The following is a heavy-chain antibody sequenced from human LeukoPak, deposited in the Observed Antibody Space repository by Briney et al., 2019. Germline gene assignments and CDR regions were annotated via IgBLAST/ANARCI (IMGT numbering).Heavy chain of an antibody. D-gene: IGHD3-10*01. Sequence: SETLSLTCAVYGGSFSGYYWSWIRQPPGKGLEWIGEINHSGSTNYNPSLKSRVTISVDTSKNQFSLKLSSVTAADTAVYYCAGSMVRGVIITSFDYWGQGTLVTVSS. J-gene: IGHJ4*02. CDR2: INHSGST. CDR3: AGSMVRGVIITSFDY. CDR1: GGSFSGYY. V-gene: IGHV4-34*01.